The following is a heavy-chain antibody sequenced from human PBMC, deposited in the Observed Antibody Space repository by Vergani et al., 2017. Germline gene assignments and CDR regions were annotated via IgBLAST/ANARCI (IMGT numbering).Heavy chain of an antibody. V-gene: IGHV1-69*02. J-gene: IGHJ4*02. CDR3: ARATYDFWSGYPHHYYYFDY. Sequence: QVQLVQSGAEVKKPGSSVKVSCKASGGTFSSYTISWVRHAPGQGLEWMGRIIPILGIANYAQKFQGRVTITADKSTSTAYMELSSLRSDDTAVYYCARATYDFWSGYPHHYYYFDYWGQGTLVTVSS. D-gene: IGHD3-3*01. CDR2: IIPILGIA. CDR1: GGTFSSYT.